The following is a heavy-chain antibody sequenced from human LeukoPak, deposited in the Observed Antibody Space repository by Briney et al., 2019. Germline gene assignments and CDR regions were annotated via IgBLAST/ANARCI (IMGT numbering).Heavy chain of an antibody. CDR3: GIAGVVTTIDY. CDR2: INPNSGGT. V-gene: IGHV1-2*06. CDR1: GYTFTGYY. D-gene: IGHD3-3*01. Sequence: ASVKVSXKASGYTFTGYYMHWVRQAPGQGLEWMGRINPNSGGTNYAQKFQGRVTMTRDTSISTAYMELSRLRSDDTAVYYCGIAGVVTTIDYWGQGTLVTVSS. J-gene: IGHJ4*02.